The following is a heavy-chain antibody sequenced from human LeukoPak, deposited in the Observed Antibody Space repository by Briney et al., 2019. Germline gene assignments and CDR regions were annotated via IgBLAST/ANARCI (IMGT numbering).Heavy chain of an antibody. J-gene: IGHJ4*02. CDR3: ARERGTDYDSSGYMDY. D-gene: IGHD3-22*01. CDR2: IYSGGST. V-gene: IGHV3-53*01. Sequence: GGSLRLSCAASGFTVSSNYMSWVRQAPGKGLEWVSVIYSGGSTYYADSVKGRFTISRDNSKNTLYLQMNSLRAEDTAVYYCARERGTDYDSSGYMDYWGQGTLVTVFS. CDR1: GFTVSSNY.